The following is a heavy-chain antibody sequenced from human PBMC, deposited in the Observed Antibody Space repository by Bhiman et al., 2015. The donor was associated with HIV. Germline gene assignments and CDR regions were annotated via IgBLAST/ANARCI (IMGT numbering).Heavy chain of an antibody. Sequence: EVQLVESGGGLVKPGGSLRLSCTASGFTFDTYNINWVRQAPGKGLEWVSSISRTSDYIYYADSVKGRFTTSRDNAKNSVYLQMSRLRADDTGVYYCARYGGSFQDTWGQGTQVTVSS. CDR2: ISRTSDYI. D-gene: IGHD1-26*01. CDR3: ARYGGSFQDT. CDR1: GFTFDTYN. J-gene: IGHJ4*02. V-gene: IGHV3-21*02.